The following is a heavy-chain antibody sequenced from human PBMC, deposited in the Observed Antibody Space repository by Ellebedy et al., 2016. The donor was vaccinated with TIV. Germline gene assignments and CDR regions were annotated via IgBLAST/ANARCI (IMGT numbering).Heavy chain of an antibody. J-gene: IGHJ4*02. D-gene: IGHD3-16*02. CDR3: AKDATFGGVIVPRLGVGPGPY. CDR2: ISGSGGST. Sequence: GESLKISXAASGFTFSSYAMSWVRQAPGKGLEWVSAISGSGGSTYYADSVKGRFTISRDNSKNTLYLQMNSLRAEDTAVYYCAKDATFGGVIVPRLGVGPGPYWGQGTLVTVSS. V-gene: IGHV3-23*01. CDR1: GFTFSSYA.